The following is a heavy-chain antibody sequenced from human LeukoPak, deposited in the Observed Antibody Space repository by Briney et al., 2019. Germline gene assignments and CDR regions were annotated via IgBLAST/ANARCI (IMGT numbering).Heavy chain of an antibody. D-gene: IGHD6-13*01. CDR1: GFTFTTYG. CDR3: ATLAAGYSSSWYNSGLLDY. CDR2: ISSSSSYI. Sequence: GGSLRLSCAATGFTFTTYGMSWVRQAPGKGLERVSSISSSSSYIYYADSVKGRFTISRDNAKNSLYLQMNSLRAEDTAVYYCATLAAGYSSSWYNSGLLDYWGQGTLVTVSS. V-gene: IGHV3-21*01. J-gene: IGHJ4*02.